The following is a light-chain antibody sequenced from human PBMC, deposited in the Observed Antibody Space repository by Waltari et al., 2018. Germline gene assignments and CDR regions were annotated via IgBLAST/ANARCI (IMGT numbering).Light chain of an antibody. CDR2: EVS. V-gene: IGLV2-14*01. Sequence: QSALTQPASVSGSPGQSITISCTGTSSDIGGYNYVFWYQQHPGKAPKLTIYEVSHRPSVVSHRCSGSKSGNTASLTISGLQAEDEADYYCSSYTISSTLVFGGGTKVTVL. CDR1: SSDIGGYNY. CDR3: SSYTISSTLV. J-gene: IGLJ2*01.